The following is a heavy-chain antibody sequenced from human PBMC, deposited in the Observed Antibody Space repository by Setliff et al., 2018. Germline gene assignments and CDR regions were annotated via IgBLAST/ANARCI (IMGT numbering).Heavy chain of an antibody. V-gene: IGHV3-74*01. D-gene: IGHD2-21*02. J-gene: IGHJ3*02. CDR3: ARAFGGNSDAFDI. CDR1: GFTFSNYW. Sequence: LRLSFAASGFTFSNYWMHWVRQAPGKGLVWVSHINRDGSNIRYADSVKGRFTISRDIAKNTLYLQINSLRAEDTAVYYCARAFGGNSDAFDIWGQGTMVTVSS. CDR2: INRDGSNI.